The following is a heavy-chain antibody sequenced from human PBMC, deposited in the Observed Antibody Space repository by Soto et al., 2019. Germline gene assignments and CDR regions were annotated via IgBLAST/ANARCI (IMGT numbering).Heavy chain of an antibody. CDR1: GGTFSSYA. CDR2: IIPIFGTA. D-gene: IGHD3-3*01. Sequence: SVKVSCKASGGTFSSYAISCVRQAPGQVLEWMGGIIPIFGTANYAQKFQGRVTITADKSTSTAYMELSSLRSEDTAVYYCAGVIWSGYPRYYYYYYGMDVWGQGTTVTVSS. CDR3: AGVIWSGYPRYYYYYYGMDV. V-gene: IGHV1-69*06. J-gene: IGHJ6*02.